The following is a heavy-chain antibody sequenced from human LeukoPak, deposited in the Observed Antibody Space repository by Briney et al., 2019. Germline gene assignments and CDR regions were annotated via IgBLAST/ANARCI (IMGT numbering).Heavy chain of an antibody. Sequence: WGTLRLSCAASEFTFSTYGMSWVSQAPGKGLEWVSYISSSSSTIYYADSVKGRFTISRDNAKNSLYLQMNSLRAEDTAVFYCAKVPLRTGLKYFDYWGQGTLVTVSS. V-gene: IGHV3-48*01. D-gene: IGHD3/OR15-3a*01. CDR1: EFTFSTYG. CDR3: AKVPLRTGLKYFDY. CDR2: ISSSSSTI. J-gene: IGHJ4*02.